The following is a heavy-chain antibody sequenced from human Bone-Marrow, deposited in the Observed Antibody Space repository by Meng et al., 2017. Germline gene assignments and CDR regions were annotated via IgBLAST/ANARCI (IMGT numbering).Heavy chain of an antibody. J-gene: IGHJ1*01. Sequence: ASVKVSCKASGYTFTGYYMHWVRQAPGQGLEWMGWINPNSGGTNYAQKFQGRVTMTRDTSISTAYMELSRLRSDDTAVYYCASGGLPYSSSWYFQHWGQGTLVTVSS. CDR1: GYTFTGYY. D-gene: IGHD6-13*01. CDR3: ASGGLPYSSSWYFQH. V-gene: IGHV1-2*02. CDR2: INPNSGGT.